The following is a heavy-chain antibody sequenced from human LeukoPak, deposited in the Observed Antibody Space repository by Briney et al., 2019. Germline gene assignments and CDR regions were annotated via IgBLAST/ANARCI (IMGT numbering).Heavy chain of an antibody. D-gene: IGHD3-22*01. CDR2: ISAYNGNT. Sequence: ASVKVSCKASGYTFTSYSITWVRRAPGQGLEWMGWISAYNGNTNYAQKFQGRVTMTTDTSTSTAYMELRSLTSDDTAVCYCASSPARNYYDSTGYSDYWGQGTLVTVSS. CDR1: GYTFTSYS. CDR3: ASSPARNYYDSTGYSDY. J-gene: IGHJ4*02. V-gene: IGHV1-18*01.